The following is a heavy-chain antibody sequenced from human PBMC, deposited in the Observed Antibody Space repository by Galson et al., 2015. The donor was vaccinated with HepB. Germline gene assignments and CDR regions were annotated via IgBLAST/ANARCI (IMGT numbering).Heavy chain of an antibody. CDR1: GFTFSSYA. Sequence: SLRLSCAASGFTFSSYAMHWVRQAPGKGLEWVAVISYDGSNKYYADSVKGRFTISRDNSKNTLYLQMNSLRAEDTAVYYCARDSGLRWERSGAVDYWGQGTLVTVSS. J-gene: IGHJ4*02. CDR2: ISYDGSNK. V-gene: IGHV3-30-3*01. D-gene: IGHD4-23*01. CDR3: ARDSGLRWERSGAVDY.